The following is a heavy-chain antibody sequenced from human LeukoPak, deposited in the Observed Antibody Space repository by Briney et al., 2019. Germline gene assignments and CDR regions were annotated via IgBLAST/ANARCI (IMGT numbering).Heavy chain of an antibody. J-gene: IGHJ4*02. CDR1: GHTFTSYG. CDR2: ISPYNGNT. D-gene: IGHD2-21*01. Sequence: GASVKVSCKASGHTFTSYGISWVRQAPGQGLEWMGWISPYNGNTNYAPKLQGRLTMATDTSTSTAYMELRGLRSDDTAVYYCARDRQCGYWGQGTLVTVSS. V-gene: IGHV1-18*01. CDR3: ARDRQCGY.